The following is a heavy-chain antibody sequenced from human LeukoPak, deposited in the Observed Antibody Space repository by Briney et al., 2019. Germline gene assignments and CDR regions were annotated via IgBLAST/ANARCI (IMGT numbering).Heavy chain of an antibody. CDR2: ISTSGGST. CDR3: AKRSITGTTRYFDY. D-gene: IGHD1-7*01. J-gene: IGHJ4*02. CDR1: GFTFSSYA. Sequence: PGGSLRLSCAASGFTFSSYAMSWVRQAPGKGLEWVSSISTSGGSTYYADSVKGRFTISRDNSKDTLYLQMNSLRAEDTAVYYCAKRSITGTTRYFDYWGQGTLVTVSS. V-gene: IGHV3-23*01.